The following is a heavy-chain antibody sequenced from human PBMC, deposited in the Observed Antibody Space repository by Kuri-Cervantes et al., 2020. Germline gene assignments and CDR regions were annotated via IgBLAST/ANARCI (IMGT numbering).Heavy chain of an antibody. CDR2: IFSNDEK. V-gene: IGHV2-26*01. CDR1: GGSVSSGSYY. D-gene: IGHD3-10*01. J-gene: IGHJ4*02. Sequence: ETLSLTCTVSGGSVSSGSYYWSWIRQPPGKGLEWLAHIFSNDEKSYSTSLKSRLTISKDTSKSQVVLTMTNMDPVDTATYYCAHSYYGSGTPSFDYWGQGTLVTVSS. CDR3: AHSYYGSGTPSFDY.